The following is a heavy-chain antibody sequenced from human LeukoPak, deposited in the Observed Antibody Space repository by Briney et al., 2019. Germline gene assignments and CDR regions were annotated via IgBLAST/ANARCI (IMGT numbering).Heavy chain of an antibody. D-gene: IGHD4-17*01. CDR1: GFTFSSYA. CDR3: AKEALLSYGDYTYVDY. J-gene: IGHJ4*02. Sequence: GGSLRLSCAASGFTFSSYAMSWVRQAPGKGLEWVSVISGSGGSTYYADSVKGRFTISRDNSKNTLDLQMDSLRAEDTATYYCAKEALLSYGDYTYVDYWGQGTLVTVSS. V-gene: IGHV3-23*01. CDR2: ISGSGGST.